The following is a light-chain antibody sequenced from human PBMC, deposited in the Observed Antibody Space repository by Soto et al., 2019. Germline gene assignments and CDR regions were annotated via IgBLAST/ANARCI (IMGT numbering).Light chain of an antibody. CDR2: GAS. V-gene: IGKV3D-20*02. J-gene: IGKJ5*01. CDR3: QQRSNWPSIT. CDR1: QSVSSSY. Sequence: EIVLTQSPATLSVSPGKRSTPSCRASQSVSSSYLAWYQQKPGQAPRLLIYGASNRATGIPDRFSGSGSGTDFTLTIRSLEPEDFAVYYCQQRSNWPSITFGQGTRREIK.